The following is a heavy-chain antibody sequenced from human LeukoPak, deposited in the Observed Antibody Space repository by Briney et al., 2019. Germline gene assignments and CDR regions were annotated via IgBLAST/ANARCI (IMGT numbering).Heavy chain of an antibody. Sequence: GGSLRLSCAASGFTFSTFAMIWVRQPPGKGLEWVSSIFPSGGEIHYADSVRGRFTISRDNSKNTLSLQMNSLRAEDTSVYYCARGQRRHIDMAPSFDYWGQGTLVTVSS. CDR3: ARGQRRHIDMAPSFDY. D-gene: IGHD5-24*01. J-gene: IGHJ4*02. CDR2: IFPSGGEI. V-gene: IGHV3-23*01. CDR1: GFTFSTFA.